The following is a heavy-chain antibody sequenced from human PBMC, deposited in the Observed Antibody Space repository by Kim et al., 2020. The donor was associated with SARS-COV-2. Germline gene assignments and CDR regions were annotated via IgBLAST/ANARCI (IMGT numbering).Heavy chain of an antibody. V-gene: IGHV1-18*04. CDR1: GYTFTSYG. J-gene: IGHJ4*02. CDR3: ARDLDMDVVRGVMGY. CDR2: ISAYNGNT. Sequence: ASVKVSCKASGYTFTSYGISWVRQAPGQGLEWMGWISAYNGNTNYAQKLQGRVTMTTDTSTSTAYMELRSLRSDDTAVYYCARDLDMDVVRGVMGYWGQGTLVTVSS. D-gene: IGHD3-10*01.